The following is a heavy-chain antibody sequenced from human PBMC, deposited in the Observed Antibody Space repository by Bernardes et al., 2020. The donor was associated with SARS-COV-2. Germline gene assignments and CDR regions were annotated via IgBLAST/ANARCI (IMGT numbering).Heavy chain of an antibody. CDR1: GYTTSSIYC. CDR3: ASDNWTPDY. J-gene: IGHJ4*02. D-gene: IGHD1-20*01. Sequence: SETLSLNCSGSGYTTSSIYCLGCIPQPPVRTLEWIGGIYRSGQTYYNPSLKRRVTISVDMSKNQLSLKLTSVTAADTAVYYCASDNWTPDYWCQGSLVTVSS. CDR2: IYRSGQT. V-gene: IGHV4-38-2*02.